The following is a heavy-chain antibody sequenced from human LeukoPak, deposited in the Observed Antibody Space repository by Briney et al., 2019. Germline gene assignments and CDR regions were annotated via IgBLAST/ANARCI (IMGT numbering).Heavy chain of an antibody. D-gene: IGHD6-19*01. CDR2: ISWNSGSI. Sequence: GGSLRLSCAASGFTFDDYAMHWVRQAPGKGLEWVSGISWNSGSIGYADSVKGRFTISRDNAKNSLYLQMNSLRAEDTALYYRAKDIGRIAVAHDFDYWGQGTLVTVSS. CDR1: GFTFDDYA. J-gene: IGHJ4*02. CDR3: AKDIGRIAVAHDFDY. V-gene: IGHV3-9*01.